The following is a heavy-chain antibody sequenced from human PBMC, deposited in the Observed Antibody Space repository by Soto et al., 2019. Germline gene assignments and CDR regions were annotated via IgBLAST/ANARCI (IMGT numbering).Heavy chain of an antibody. Sequence: ASVKVSCKASGYTFTSYGISCVRQAPGQVLEWMGWISAYNGNTNYAQKLQGRVTMTTDTSTSTAYMELRSLRSDDTAVYYCARASITIFGVVIILNWFDPWGQGTLVTVSS. D-gene: IGHD3-3*01. CDR2: ISAYNGNT. CDR3: ARASITIFGVVIILNWFDP. V-gene: IGHV1-18*01. J-gene: IGHJ5*02. CDR1: GYTFTSYG.